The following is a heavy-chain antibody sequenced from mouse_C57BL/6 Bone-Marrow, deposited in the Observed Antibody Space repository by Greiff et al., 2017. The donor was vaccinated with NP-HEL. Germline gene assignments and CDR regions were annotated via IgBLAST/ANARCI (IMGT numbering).Heavy chain of an antibody. V-gene: IGHV1-12*01. J-gene: IGHJ3*01. CDR3: ARSDYGQGFAY. Sequence: QVQLQQSGAELVRPGASVKMSCKASGYTFTSYNMHWVKQTPRQGLEWIGAIYPGNGDTSYNEKFKGKATLTADKSSSTAYMELRSLTSEDSAVYFCARSDYGQGFAYWGQGTLVTVSA. CDR1: GYTFTSYN. D-gene: IGHD1-1*01. CDR2: IYPGNGDT.